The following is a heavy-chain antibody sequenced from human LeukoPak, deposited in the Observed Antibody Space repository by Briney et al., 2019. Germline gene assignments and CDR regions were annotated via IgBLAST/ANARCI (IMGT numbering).Heavy chain of an antibody. CDR2: INTNTGNP. D-gene: IGHD3-16*02. CDR1: GYTFTSYA. V-gene: IGHV7-4-1*02. J-gene: IGHJ3*02. Sequence: ASVKVSCKASGYTFTSYAMNWVRQAPGQGLEWMGWINTNTGNPTYAQGFTGRFVFSLDTSVSTAYPQISSLKAEDTAVYYCARPRYSRTVNAFDIWGQGTMVTVSS. CDR3: ARPRYSRTVNAFDI.